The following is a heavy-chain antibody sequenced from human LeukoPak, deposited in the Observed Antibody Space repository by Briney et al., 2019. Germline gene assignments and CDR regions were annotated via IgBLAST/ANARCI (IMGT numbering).Heavy chain of an antibody. J-gene: IGHJ4*02. CDR3: ARDAIGRATDY. CDR2: IIPVFGTA. V-gene: IGHV1-69*05. D-gene: IGHD1-26*01. CDR1: GGTFSSYT. Sequence: SVKVSCKASGGTFSSYTINWVRQAPGQGLEWMGGIIPVFGTANYVQKFQGRVTITRDTSATTAYMELSSLISEDTAVYYCARDAIGRATDYWGQGTLVTVSS.